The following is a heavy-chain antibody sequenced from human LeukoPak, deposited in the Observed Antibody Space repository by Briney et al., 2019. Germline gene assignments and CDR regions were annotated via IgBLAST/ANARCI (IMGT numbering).Heavy chain of an antibody. J-gene: IGHJ4*02. V-gene: IGHV3-49*03. D-gene: IGHD5-24*01. CDR1: GFTFGDYT. CDR2: IRSKAYGGTT. CDR3: ARSRDGYKNPDY. Sequence: GGSLRLSCTASGFTFGDYTMSWFRQAPGKGLEWVGFIRSKAYGGTTEDAASVKGRFTISRDNSKNTLYLQMNSLRAEDTAVYYCARSRDGYKNPDYWGQGTLVTVSS.